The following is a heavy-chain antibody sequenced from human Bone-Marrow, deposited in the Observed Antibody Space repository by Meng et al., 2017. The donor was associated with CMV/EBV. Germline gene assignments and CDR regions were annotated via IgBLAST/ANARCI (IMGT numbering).Heavy chain of an antibody. Sequence: GESLKISCAASGFTFSSFAMTWVRQAPGKGLEWVSAISGSGETTYYTQSMKGRFTISRDNSKSTLYLQMDSLRAEDTAVYYCAKDCPPTSGCQGFFHYWGRGTLVTVSS. V-gene: IGHV3-23*01. CDR1: GFTFSSFA. CDR3: AKDCPPTSGCQGFFHY. CDR2: ISGSGETT. J-gene: IGHJ4*02. D-gene: IGHD5-12*01.